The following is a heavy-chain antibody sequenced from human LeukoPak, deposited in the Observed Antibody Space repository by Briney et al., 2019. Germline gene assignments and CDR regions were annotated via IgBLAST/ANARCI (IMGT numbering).Heavy chain of an antibody. V-gene: IGHV4-39*07. CDR2: TYYSGTT. CDR1: GGSISSSSYY. D-gene: IGHD2-2*01. CDR3: ARDWTYCSSTSCFRGRHYYFDY. J-gene: IGHJ4*02. Sequence: SETLSLTCTVSGGSISSSSYYWGWIRQPPGKGLEWIGSTYYSGTTYYNPSLKSRVTISVDTSKNQFSLKLSSVTAADTAVYYCARDWTYCSSTSCFRGRHYYFDYWGQGTLVTVSS.